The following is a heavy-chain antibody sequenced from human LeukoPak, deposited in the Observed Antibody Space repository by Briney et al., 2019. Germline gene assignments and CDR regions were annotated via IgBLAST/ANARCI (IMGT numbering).Heavy chain of an antibody. J-gene: IGHJ4*02. CDR2: ISYDGSNK. Sequence: PGRSLRLSCAASGYTFGSYAMHWVRQAPGKGLEWVAVISYDGSNKYYADSVKGRFTISRDNSKNTLYLQMNSLRAEDTAVYYCARGSVGGMVTAIRYWGQGTLVTVSS. D-gene: IGHD2-21*02. CDR1: GYTFGSYA. V-gene: IGHV3-30-3*01. CDR3: ARGSVGGMVTAIRY.